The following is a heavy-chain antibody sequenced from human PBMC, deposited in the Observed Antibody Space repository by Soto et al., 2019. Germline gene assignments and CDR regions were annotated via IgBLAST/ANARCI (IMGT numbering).Heavy chain of an antibody. CDR2: IYHSGST. V-gene: IGHV4-38-2*01. Sequence: SETLSLTCAVSGYSISSGYYWGWIRQPPGKGLEWIGSIYHSGSTYYNPSLKSRVTISVDTSKNQFSLKLSSVTAADTAVYYCARRKEMSGTTPRDYYYGMDVWGQGTTVTVSS. J-gene: IGHJ6*02. CDR3: ARRKEMSGTTPRDYYYGMDV. CDR1: GYSISSGYY. D-gene: IGHD1-26*01.